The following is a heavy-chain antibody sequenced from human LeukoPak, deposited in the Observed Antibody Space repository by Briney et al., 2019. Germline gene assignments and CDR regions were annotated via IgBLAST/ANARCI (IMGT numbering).Heavy chain of an antibody. D-gene: IGHD1-14*01. CDR1: GGSMNNYY. Sequence: SETLSLTCTVSGGSMNNYYWSWSRQPPGKGLEWIGYIFYSGSTSYNPSLKTRLTISIDTSKNQVSLKVTSLTAADTAVYFCARRTTWDVFQYWGQGTLVTVSS. CDR3: ARRTTWDVFQY. CDR2: IFYSGST. J-gene: IGHJ4*02. V-gene: IGHV4-59*01.